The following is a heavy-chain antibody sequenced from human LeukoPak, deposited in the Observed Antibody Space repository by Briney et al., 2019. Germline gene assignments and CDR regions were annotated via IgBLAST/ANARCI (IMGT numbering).Heavy chain of an antibody. CDR1: GGSISSYY. J-gene: IGHJ5*02. D-gene: IGHD3-9*01. V-gene: IGHV4-59*01. CDR3: ARDLAPYDILSTTGPAFDP. CDR2: IYYSGST. Sequence: SETLSLTCTVSGGSISSYYWSWIRQPPGNGLEWIGYIYYSGSTNYNPSLKSRVTISVDTSKNQFSLKLSSVTAADTAVYYCARDLAPYDILSTTGPAFDPWGQGTLVTVSS.